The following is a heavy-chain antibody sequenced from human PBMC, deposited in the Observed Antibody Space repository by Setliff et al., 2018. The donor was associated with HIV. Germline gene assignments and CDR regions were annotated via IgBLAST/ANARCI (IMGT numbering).Heavy chain of an antibody. CDR2: ISYNEYT. Sequence: TLSLACTVSGDPINSHYWSWIRQPPGEGLEWIGHISYNEYTNYNPSLKSRVTLSLDTSKKHFSLDLYSVTAADTAVYYCARDHNSGTLHAFDLWGQGTKVTVSS. J-gene: IGHJ3*01. D-gene: IGHD1-26*01. CDR3: ARDHNSGTLHAFDL. V-gene: IGHV4-59*11. CDR1: GDPINSHY.